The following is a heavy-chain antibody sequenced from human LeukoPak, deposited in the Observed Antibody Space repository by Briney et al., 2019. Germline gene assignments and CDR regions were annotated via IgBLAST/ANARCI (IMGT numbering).Heavy chain of an antibody. CDR1: GFTFSSYG. CDR2: IWYDGSNK. J-gene: IGHJ4*02. CDR3: AKAREYSYGYFGPREYYFDY. Sequence: GGSLRLSCAASGFTFSSYGMHWVRQAPGKGLEWVAVIWYDGSNKYYADSVKGRFTISRDNSKNTLYLQMNSLRAEDTAVYYCAKAREYSYGYFGPREYYFDYWGQGTLVTVSS. D-gene: IGHD5-18*01. V-gene: IGHV3-33*06.